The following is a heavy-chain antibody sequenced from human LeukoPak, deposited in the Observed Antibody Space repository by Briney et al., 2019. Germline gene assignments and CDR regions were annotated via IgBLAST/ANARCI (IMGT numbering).Heavy chain of an antibody. CDR2: IYSGGST. V-gene: IGHV3-66*01. Sequence: GGSLRLSCAASGFTVSSNYMSWVRQAPGKGLEWVSVIYSGGSTYYADSVKGRFTISRDNSKNTLYLQMNSLRAEDTAVYCCARDKNGWRYFDYWGQGTLVTVSS. CDR3: ARDKNGWRYFDY. CDR1: GFTVSSNY. J-gene: IGHJ4*02. D-gene: IGHD5-24*01.